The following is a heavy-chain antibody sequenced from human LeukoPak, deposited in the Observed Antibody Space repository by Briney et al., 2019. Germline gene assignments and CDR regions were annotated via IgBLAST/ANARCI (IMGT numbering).Heavy chain of an antibody. CDR2: INPSGGST. J-gene: IGHJ4*02. Sequence: ASVKVSCKASGYTFTSYYMHWVRQAPGQGLEWMGIINPSGGSTSYAQKFQGRVTMTRDTSTSTVYMELSSLRSEDTAVYYCARDRRGVMAVAGTWGYFDYWGQGTLVTVSS. D-gene: IGHD6-19*01. V-gene: IGHV1-46*01. CDR3: ARDRRGVMAVAGTWGYFDY. CDR1: GYTFTSYY.